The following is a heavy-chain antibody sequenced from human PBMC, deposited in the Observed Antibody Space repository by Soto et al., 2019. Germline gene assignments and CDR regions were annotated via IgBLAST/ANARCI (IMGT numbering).Heavy chain of an antibody. CDR1: GYSFSTYW. J-gene: IGHJ3*02. CDR3: ARGVGGYCISTSCDAFDI. V-gene: IGHV5-51*01. Sequence: GESLKISCKASGYSFSTYWIGWVRQMPGKGLEWMGIIYPGDSDTKYSPSLQGQVTISADKSISTAYLQWSSLKASDTAMYYCARGVGGYCISTSCDAFDIWGQGTMVTVSS. D-gene: IGHD2-2*01. CDR2: IYPGDSDT.